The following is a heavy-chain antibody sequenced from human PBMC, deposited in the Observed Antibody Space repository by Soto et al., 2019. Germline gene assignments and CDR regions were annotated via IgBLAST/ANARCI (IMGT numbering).Heavy chain of an antibody. V-gene: IGHV3-30*02. J-gene: IGHJ3*01. CDR1: GFSFSAYG. CDR3: AREYSGRGLHAFYG. CDR2: IQNDESAK. Sequence: PGGSLRLSCAASGFSFSAYGIHWVRQAPGKGLEWVAFIQNDESAKHYADPVKGRFTISRDNFKNTASVQMNSLRAEDTVVYYCAREYSGRGLHAFYGWGQGTMVTVSS. D-gene: IGHD5-12*01.